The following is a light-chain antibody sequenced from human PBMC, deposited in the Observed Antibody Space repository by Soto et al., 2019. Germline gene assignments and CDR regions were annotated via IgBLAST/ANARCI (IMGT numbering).Light chain of an antibody. CDR1: SSNIGSNT. CDR3: AAWDDRLNGYV. CDR2: SNN. Sequence: QSVLTQPPSASGTPGQRVTISCSGSSSNIGSNTVNWYQQLPGTAPKLLIYSNNQRPSGVPDRFSGSKSGTSASLAISVLQYEDEADYYCAAWDDRLNGYVFGTGTKVPVL. V-gene: IGLV1-44*01. J-gene: IGLJ1*01.